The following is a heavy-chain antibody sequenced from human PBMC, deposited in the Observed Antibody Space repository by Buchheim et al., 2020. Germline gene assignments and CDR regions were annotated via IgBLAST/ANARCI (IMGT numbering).Heavy chain of an antibody. CDR1: GFTFSSYE. D-gene: IGHD3-3*01. J-gene: IGHJ6*02. CDR2: ISSSGSTI. Sequence: EVQLVESGGGLVQPGGSLRLSCAASGFTFSSYEMNWVRQAPGKGLEWVSYISSSGSTIYYADSVKGRFTISRDNAKNSLYLQMNSLRAEDTAVYDCASHRAEGFWSGYYTDPYYYYGMDVWGQGTT. V-gene: IGHV3-48*03. CDR3: ASHRAEGFWSGYYTDPYYYYGMDV.